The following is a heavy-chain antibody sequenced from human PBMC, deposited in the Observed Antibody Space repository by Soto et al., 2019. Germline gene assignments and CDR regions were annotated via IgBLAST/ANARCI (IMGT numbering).Heavy chain of an antibody. CDR1: GFLFSSYG. D-gene: IGHD1-20*01. CDR3: AKGCTTKVTD. CDR2: ISYDGSTK. V-gene: IGHV3-30*18. J-gene: IGHJ4*02. Sequence: QVQLMESGGGVVQTGRSLRLSCTASGFLFSSYGLHWVRQAPGKGLEWVTLISYDGSTKYYTDSVKGRFTISRDNSRNTLYLQMNSLRVEDTAVYYCAKGCTTKVTDWGQGTLVTVSS.